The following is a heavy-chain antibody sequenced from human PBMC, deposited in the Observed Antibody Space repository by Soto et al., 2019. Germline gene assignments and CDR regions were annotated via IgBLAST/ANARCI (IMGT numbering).Heavy chain of an antibody. D-gene: IGHD3-3*01. V-gene: IGHV1-2*02. CDR2: INPATGAA. CDR3: ARGGGVGVAGSAAFDM. CDR1: GYPVTAYY. J-gene: IGHJ3*02. Sequence: QLHLVQSGAVVKKPGASVTVSCSASGYPVTAYYMHWVRQAPGRGLEWMGGINPATGAAKYTQTFQGRVTRTRDTSTSTVFMELSGLTSEDTAGFYGARGGGVGVAGSAAFDMWGQGTLVTVSS.